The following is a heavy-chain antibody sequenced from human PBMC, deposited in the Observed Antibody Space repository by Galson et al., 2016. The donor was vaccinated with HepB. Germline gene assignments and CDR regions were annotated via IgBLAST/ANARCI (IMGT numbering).Heavy chain of an antibody. D-gene: IGHD3-22*01. CDR1: GFTFSDYA. CDR3: VKDGSSGFDY. CDR2: MSNSGRRT. J-gene: IGHJ4*02. V-gene: IGHV3-23*01. Sequence: SLRLSCAASGFTFSDYAMAWVRQAPGKGLEWVSGMSNSGRRTYYGDSVKGRFAMSRDNSKSTLYLEMNSLRVDDTAIYFCVKDGSSGFDYWGQGTLVTVS.